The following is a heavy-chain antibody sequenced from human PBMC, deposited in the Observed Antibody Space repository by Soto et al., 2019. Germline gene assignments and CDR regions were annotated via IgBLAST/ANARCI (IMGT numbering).Heavy chain of an antibody. Sequence: QVQLVESGGGVVRPGTSLRLSCVGSGFTFRSYVIHWVRQAPGKGLEWVALTSYDGSNNFYGDSVKGRFTISRDNSRNTVELQRDSLRLEDTALYYCARWGTTGGLDVWGQGTLVSVSS. CDR2: TSYDGSNN. V-gene: IGHV3-33*05. D-gene: IGHD3-16*01. CDR1: GFTFRSYV. CDR3: ARWGTTGGLDV. J-gene: IGHJ4*02.